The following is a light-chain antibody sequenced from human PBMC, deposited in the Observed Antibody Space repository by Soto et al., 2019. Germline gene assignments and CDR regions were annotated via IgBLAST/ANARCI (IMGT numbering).Light chain of an antibody. V-gene: IGKV3-11*01. J-gene: IGKJ1*01. CDR2: HAS. CDR3: RHYNSYPWT. CDR1: HSVGSY. Sequence: EIVLTQSPATLSLSPGQGATLSCRASHSVGSYLALYQQKPGQAPRLLIYHASNRATGIPARFSGSGSGTEFNLTISSLQSEDFAIYYCRHYNSYPWTFGQGTKVDIK.